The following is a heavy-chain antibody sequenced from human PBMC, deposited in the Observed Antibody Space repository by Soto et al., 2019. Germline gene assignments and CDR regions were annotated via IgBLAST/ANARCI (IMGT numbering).Heavy chain of an antibody. CDR2: IRSQPYGGTA. D-gene: IGHD3-10*01. V-gene: IGHV3-49*03. CDR3: IGSFPF. Sequence: GGSLRLSCTASGFPFGNFLMSWFRQAPGKGMEWVGFIRSQPYGGTAEYAASVRGRFTISRDDSKGIAYPQMNSLQTEDSGVYYCIGSFPFWGQGTLVTVSS. J-gene: IGHJ4*02. CDR1: GFPFGNFL.